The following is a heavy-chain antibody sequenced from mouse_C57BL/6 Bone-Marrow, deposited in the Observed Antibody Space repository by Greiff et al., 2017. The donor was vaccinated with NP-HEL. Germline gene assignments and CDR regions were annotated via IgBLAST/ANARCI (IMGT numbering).Heavy chain of an antibody. V-gene: IGHV5-17*01. CDR3: ARGDYGSHWYFDV. Sequence: EVKLMESGGGLVKPGGSLKLSCAASGFTFSDYGMHWVRQAPGRGLDWVPYFGSGSSTIYYADPVKGRFPISRDNAKNTLLLQMTSLRSEDTAMYYCARGDYGSHWYFDVWGTGTTVTVSS. D-gene: IGHD1-1*01. J-gene: IGHJ1*03. CDR2: FGSGSSTI. CDR1: GFTFSDYG.